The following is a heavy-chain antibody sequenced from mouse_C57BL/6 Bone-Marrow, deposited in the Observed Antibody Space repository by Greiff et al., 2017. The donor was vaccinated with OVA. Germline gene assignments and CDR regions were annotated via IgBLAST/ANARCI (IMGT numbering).Heavy chain of an antibody. CDR1: GYTFTSYW. D-gene: IGHD1-1*01. J-gene: IGHJ4*01. Sequence: QVQLQQPGAELVKPGASVKLSCTASGYTFTSYWMHWVKQRPGQGLEWIGLIHPNSGSTNYNEKFKSKATLTVDKSSSTAYMQLSSLTSEDSAVYYCARKASVATGAMDYWGQGTSVTVSS. V-gene: IGHV1-64*01. CDR3: ARKASVATGAMDY. CDR2: IHPNSGST.